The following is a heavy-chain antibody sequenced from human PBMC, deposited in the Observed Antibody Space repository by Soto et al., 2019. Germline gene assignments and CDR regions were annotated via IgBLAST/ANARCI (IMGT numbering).Heavy chain of an antibody. CDR1: GYTFTGFY. CDR3: ASGGSTVTREFDY. Sequence: ASVKVSCKASGYTFTGFYMHWVRQAPGQGLEWMGWINPNSGDTDYAQNFQGWVTMTRDTSISTAYMELSRLKSDDTAVYYCASGGSTVTREFDYWGQGTLVTVSS. V-gene: IGHV1-2*04. D-gene: IGHD4-17*01. J-gene: IGHJ4*02. CDR2: INPNSGDT.